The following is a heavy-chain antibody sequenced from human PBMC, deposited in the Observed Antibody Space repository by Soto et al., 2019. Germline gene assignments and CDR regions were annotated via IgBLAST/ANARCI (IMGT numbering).Heavy chain of an antibody. CDR1: GFTVSSNY. CDR3: AREEVGATTGFDY. J-gene: IGHJ4*02. Sequence: VPLVESGGGLVQPGGSLRLSCAASGFTVSSNYMSWVRQAPGKGLEWVSVNSGGSTYYADSVKGRFTISRDNSKNTLYLQMNSLRAEDTAVYYCAREEVGATTGFDYWGQGTLVTVSS. CDR2: NSGGST. V-gene: IGHV3-66*01. D-gene: IGHD1-26*01.